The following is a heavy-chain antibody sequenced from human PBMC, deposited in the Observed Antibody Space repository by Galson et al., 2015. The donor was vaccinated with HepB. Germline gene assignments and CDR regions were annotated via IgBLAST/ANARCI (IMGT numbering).Heavy chain of an antibody. Sequence: SLRLSCAASGFTFSSYAMHWVRQAPGKGLEWVAVISYDGSNKYYADSVKGRFTISRDNSKNTLYLQMNSLRAEDTAVYYCARLTSSPQDYYGMDVWGQGTTVTVSS. CDR2: ISYDGSNK. J-gene: IGHJ6*02. V-gene: IGHV3-30-3*01. D-gene: IGHD6-13*01. CDR1: GFTFSSYA. CDR3: ARLTSSPQDYYGMDV.